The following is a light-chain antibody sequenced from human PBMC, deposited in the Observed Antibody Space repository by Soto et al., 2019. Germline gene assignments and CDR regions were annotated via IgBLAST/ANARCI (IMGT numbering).Light chain of an antibody. CDR2: DAS. Sequence: EIVLTQSPGTLSLSPGERATLSCRASQSVSSYLAWYQQRPGQAPRLLIYDASRRASGIPDRFSGSGSGTDFTLTISRLEPEDLAVYYCQQFGSSYTFGQGTKLEIK. CDR3: QQFGSSYT. J-gene: IGKJ2*01. V-gene: IGKV3-20*01. CDR1: QSVSSY.